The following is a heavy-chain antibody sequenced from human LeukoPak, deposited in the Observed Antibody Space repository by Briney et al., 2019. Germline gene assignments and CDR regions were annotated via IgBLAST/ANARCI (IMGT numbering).Heavy chain of an antibody. CDR3: AKAVAGTFDY. CDR2: ISWNSGSI. J-gene: IGHJ4*02. V-gene: IGHV3-9*01. Sequence: GRSLRLSCAASGFTFDDYAMHWVRQAPGKGLEWVSGISWNSGSIGYADSVKGRFTISRDNAKNSLYLQMNSLGAEDTALYYCAKAVAGTFDYWGQGTLVTVSS. CDR1: GFTFDDYA. D-gene: IGHD6-19*01.